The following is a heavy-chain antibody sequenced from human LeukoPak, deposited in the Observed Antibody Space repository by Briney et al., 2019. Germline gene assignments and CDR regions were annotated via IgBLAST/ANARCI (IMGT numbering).Heavy chain of an antibody. CDR2: ISSSGSTI. V-gene: IGHV3-11*04. J-gene: IGHJ4*02. D-gene: IGHD4-23*01. Sequence: GGSLRLSCAAPGFTFSDYYMSWIRQAPGKGLEWVSYISSSGSTIYYADSVKGRFTISRDNAKNSLYLQMNSLRAEDTAVYYCASATSYGGAWRGYRGQGTLVTVSS. CDR1: GFTFSDYY. CDR3: ASATSYGGAWRGY.